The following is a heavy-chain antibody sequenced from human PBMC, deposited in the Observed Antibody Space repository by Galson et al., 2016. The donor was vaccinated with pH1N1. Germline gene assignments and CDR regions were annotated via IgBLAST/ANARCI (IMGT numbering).Heavy chain of an antibody. J-gene: IGHJ4*02. CDR1: GLTFNSYG. D-gene: IGHD5-12*01. CDR3: AKDRGYSYGRFFDY. CDR2: IRYDGSNK. V-gene: IGHV3-30*02. Sequence: SLRLSCAASGLTFNSYGMHWVRQAPGKGPEWVAFIRYDGSNKYYADSVKGRFTISRDNSKKMLYLQMNSLRTEDTAVYYCAKDRGYSYGRFFDYWGQGALVIVSS.